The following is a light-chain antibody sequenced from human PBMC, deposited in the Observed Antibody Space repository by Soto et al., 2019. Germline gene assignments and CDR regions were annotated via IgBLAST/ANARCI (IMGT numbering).Light chain of an antibody. Sequence: QSALTQPASVSGYPGQSIAISCTGTSSDVGGYNYVSWYQQHPGKAPKLMIYDVSNRPSGVSNRFSGSKSGNTASLTISGLQAEDEADYYCSSYTSISTLYVFGTGTKVTVL. J-gene: IGLJ1*01. CDR2: DVS. CDR3: SSYTSISTLYV. V-gene: IGLV2-14*03. CDR1: SSDVGGYNY.